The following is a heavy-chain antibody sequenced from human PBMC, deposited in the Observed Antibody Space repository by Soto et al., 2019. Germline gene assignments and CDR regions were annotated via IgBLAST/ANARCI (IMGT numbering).Heavy chain of an antibody. D-gene: IGHD5-18*01. CDR3: AREVDTAILSTYYCYGMDV. CDR1: GYTFTSYY. V-gene: IGHV1-46*01. J-gene: IGHJ6*02. Sequence: GASVKVSCKASGYTFTSYYMHWVRQAPGQGLEWMGIVNPSGGSTSYAQKFQGRVTMTRDTSTSTVYMELSSLRSEDTAVYYCAREVDTAILSTYYCYGMDVWGQGTTVTVSS. CDR2: VNPSGGST.